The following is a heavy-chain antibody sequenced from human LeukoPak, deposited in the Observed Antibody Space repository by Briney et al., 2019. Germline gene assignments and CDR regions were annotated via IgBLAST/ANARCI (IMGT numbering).Heavy chain of an antibody. Sequence: GGSLRLSCAVSGFPFSIYEMNWVRQAPGKGLEWVSNIGSSGTTRYYADSVKGRFSISRDNAKNSLYLQMNSLRVEDTGVYYCALLAVPSDFDYWGQGALVTVSS. CDR1: GFPFSIYE. CDR2: IGSSGTTR. V-gene: IGHV3-48*03. D-gene: IGHD6-19*01. CDR3: ALLAVPSDFDY. J-gene: IGHJ4*02.